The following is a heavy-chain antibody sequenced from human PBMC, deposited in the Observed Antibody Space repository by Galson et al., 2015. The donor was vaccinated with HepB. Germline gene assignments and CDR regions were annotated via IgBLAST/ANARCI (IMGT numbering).Heavy chain of an antibody. D-gene: IGHD3-9*01. CDR1: GFTLSNAW. J-gene: IGHJ4*02. V-gene: IGHV3-15*01. CDR2: IKSKTDGGTT. Sequence: SLRLYCAASGFTLSNAWMSRVRQAPGKGLEWVGRIKSKTDGGTTDYAAPVKGRFTISRDDSKNTLYLQMNSLKTEDTAVYYCTTGEYDILTGYPYWGQGTLVTVSS. CDR3: TTGEYDILTGYPY.